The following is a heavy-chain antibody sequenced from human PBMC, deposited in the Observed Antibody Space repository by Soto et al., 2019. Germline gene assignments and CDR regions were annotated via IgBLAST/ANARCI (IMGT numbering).Heavy chain of an antibody. CDR1: GYTFITDD. V-gene: IGHV1-8*01. J-gene: IGHJ4*02. Sequence: QVQLVQSGAEVKKPGASVKVSCKASGYTFITDDINWVRQAPGQGLEWMGWMNPDTGGTGYAQRLQGRIIMTRNTSRSTEYLELSSLTSEDTAVYLCTRAQELIPKYWGQGTQVTVS. D-gene: IGHD2-2*02. CDR3: TRAQELIPKY. CDR2: MNPDTGGT.